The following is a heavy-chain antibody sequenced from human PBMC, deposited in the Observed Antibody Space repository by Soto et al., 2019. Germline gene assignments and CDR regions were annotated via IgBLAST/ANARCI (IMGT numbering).Heavy chain of an antibody. CDR3: ARDDVGALDF. V-gene: IGHV3-7*03. CDR2: INQDASAK. D-gene: IGHD1-26*01. J-gene: IGHJ4*02. Sequence: PGGSLRLSCEASGFTFSSYWMAWVRQTPGKGPEWVANINQDASAKQYVDSVKGRFTISRDNARRSLYLQMSSLRAEDTAVYFCARDDVGALDFWGQGALVTVSS. CDR1: GFTFSSYW.